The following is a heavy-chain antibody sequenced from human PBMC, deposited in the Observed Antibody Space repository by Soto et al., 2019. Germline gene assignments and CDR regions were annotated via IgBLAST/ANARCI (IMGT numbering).Heavy chain of an antibody. D-gene: IGHD3-9*01. CDR2: ISDDGSYK. V-gene: IGHV3-30*18. CDR3: AKDRGQVRRYFGDVTDV. CDR1: GIAFRNYG. Sequence: QVQLVESGGGVVQPGRSLGLSCAASGIAFRNYGMHWVRQAPGRGLEWVAVISDDGSYKNTADSVKGRFTISRDNSKNTLYLQMNSLRAEDTGVYYCAKDRGQVRRYFGDVTDVWGQGTTVTVSS. J-gene: IGHJ6*02.